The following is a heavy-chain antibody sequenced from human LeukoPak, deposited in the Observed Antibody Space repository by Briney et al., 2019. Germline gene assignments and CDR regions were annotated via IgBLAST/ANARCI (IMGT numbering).Heavy chain of an antibody. Sequence: SETLSLTCSVSGHSISSGFYWGWIRQPPGKGLEWIGSMFHSGSTYYKPSFKSRVTISAGTSKNQFSLKLSSVTAADTAVYYCARANYYDSSGYSRGAFDIWGQGTMVTVSS. D-gene: IGHD3-22*01. CDR3: ARANYYDSSGYSRGAFDI. J-gene: IGHJ3*02. CDR2: MFHSGST. V-gene: IGHV4-38-2*02. CDR1: GHSISSGFY.